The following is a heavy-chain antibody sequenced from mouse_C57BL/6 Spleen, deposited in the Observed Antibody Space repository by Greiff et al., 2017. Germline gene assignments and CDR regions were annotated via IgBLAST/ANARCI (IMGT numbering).Heavy chain of an antibody. Sequence: VQLQQPGAELVRPGSSVKLSCKASGYTFTSYWMHWVKQRPIQGLEWIGNIDPSDSDTHYNQKFKDKATLTVDKSSSTAYMQLSSLTSEDSAVYYCARWNYGSGFDYWGQGTTLTVSS. V-gene: IGHV1-52*01. CDR3: ARWNYGSGFDY. D-gene: IGHD1-1*01. CDR1: GYTFTSYW. CDR2: IDPSDSDT. J-gene: IGHJ2*01.